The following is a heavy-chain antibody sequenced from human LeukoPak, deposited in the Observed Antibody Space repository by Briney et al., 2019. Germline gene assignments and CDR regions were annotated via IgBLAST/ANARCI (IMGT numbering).Heavy chain of an antibody. D-gene: IGHD2-8*01. CDR1: GFTVSNNY. J-gene: IGHJ4*02. Sequence: PGGSLRLSCEASGFTVSNNYMNWVRQAPGKGLEWVSVIYSGGTTYYADSVKGRFTISRDNSQNTLYLQMNSLRAEDTAVYYCASSAYAMFDYWGQGTLVTVSS. CDR3: ASSAYAMFDY. CDR2: IYSGGTT. V-gene: IGHV3-66*01.